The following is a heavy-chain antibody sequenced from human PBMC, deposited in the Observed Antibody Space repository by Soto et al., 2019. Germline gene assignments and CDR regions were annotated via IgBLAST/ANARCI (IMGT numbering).Heavy chain of an antibody. Sequence: SETLSLTCAVSGGSISSSNWWSWARQPPGKGLEWIGSIYYSGSTYYNPPLKSRVTISVDTSKNQFSLKLSSVTAADTAVYYCARRLYYDSSGFEGGGMDVWGQGTTVTVSS. J-gene: IGHJ6*02. CDR3: ARRLYYDSSGFEGGGMDV. CDR2: IYYSGST. D-gene: IGHD3-22*01. V-gene: IGHV4-39*01. CDR1: GGSISSSNW.